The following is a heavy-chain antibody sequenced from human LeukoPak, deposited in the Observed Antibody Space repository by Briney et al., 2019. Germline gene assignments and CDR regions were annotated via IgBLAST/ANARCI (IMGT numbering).Heavy chain of an antibody. D-gene: IGHD6-19*01. CDR2: IYHSGST. J-gene: IGHJ4*02. CDR1: GGSISSSNW. Sequence: SETLSLTCAVSGGSISSSNWWSWVRQPPGKGLEWIGEIYHSGSTNYNPSLKSRVTISVDKSKNQFSLKQSSVTAADTAVYYCARAGEEIAVAGARYYFDYWGQGTLVTVSS. CDR3: ARAGEEIAVAGARYYFDY. V-gene: IGHV4-4*02.